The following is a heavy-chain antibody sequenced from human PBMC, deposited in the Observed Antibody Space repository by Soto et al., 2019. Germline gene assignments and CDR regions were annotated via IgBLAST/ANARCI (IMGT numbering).Heavy chain of an antibody. CDR1: GFSLSNARMG. CDR3: ARIRAMIVVVTEAAQATNWYFDL. Sequence: QVTLKESGPVLVKPTETLTLTCTVSGFSLSNARMGVSWIRQPPGKALEWLAHIFSNDEKSYSTSLKSRITIPKDTSKGKVVLTMTNMDPVDTATYYCARIRAMIVVVTEAAQATNWYFDLWGRGTLVTVSS. J-gene: IGHJ2*01. D-gene: IGHD3-22*01. CDR2: IFSNDEK. V-gene: IGHV2-26*01.